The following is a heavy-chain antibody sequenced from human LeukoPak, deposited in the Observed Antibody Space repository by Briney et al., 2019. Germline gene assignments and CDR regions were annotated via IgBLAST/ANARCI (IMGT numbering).Heavy chain of an antibody. D-gene: IGHD3-10*01. CDR3: AKDRTMVRDPTWFY. CDR1: GITFDEYA. J-gene: IGHJ4*02. Sequence: GGSLRLSCVVSGITFDEYAMHWVRQAPGKGLEWVAGINWDSGAKGLADSVEGRFTISRDNAKNSLYLEMNSLRVEDTAVYYCAKDRTMVRDPTWFYWGQGTLVTVSS. CDR2: INWDSGAK. V-gene: IGHV3-9*01.